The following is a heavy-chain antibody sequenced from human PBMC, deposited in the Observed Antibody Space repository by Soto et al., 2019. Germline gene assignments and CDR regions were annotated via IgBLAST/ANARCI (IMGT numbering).Heavy chain of an antibody. CDR2: IYYSGST. J-gene: IGHJ4*02. V-gene: IGHV4-39*01. Sequence: KTSETLSLTCTVSGGSISTSSHYWGWIRQPPGKGLEWIGYIYYSGSTYYNPSLKSRVTISVDTSKSQFSLKLSSVTAADTAVYYCASLFYYDSSGFYYFFDYWGQGTLVTVSS. CDR1: GGSISTSSHY. D-gene: IGHD3-22*01. CDR3: ASLFYYDSSGFYYFFDY.